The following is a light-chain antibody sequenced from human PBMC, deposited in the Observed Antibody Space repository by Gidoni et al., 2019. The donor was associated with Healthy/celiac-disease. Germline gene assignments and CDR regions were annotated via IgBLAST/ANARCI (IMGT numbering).Light chain of an antibody. Sequence: SYELTQPPSVSVSPGQTASIPCSGDKLGDKYACWYQQTPGQSPLLVIYQDSKRPSGNPERFAGSNSGNTATLTISGTQAMDEADYYCQAWDSSTVVFGGGTKLX. CDR3: QAWDSSTVV. V-gene: IGLV3-1*01. CDR2: QDS. J-gene: IGLJ2*01. CDR1: KLGDKY.